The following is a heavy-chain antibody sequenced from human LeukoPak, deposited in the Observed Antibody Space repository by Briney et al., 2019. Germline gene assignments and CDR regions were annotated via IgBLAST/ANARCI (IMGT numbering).Heavy chain of an antibody. CDR2: IIPIFGTA. CDR1: GGTFSSYA. Sequence: GASVKVSCKASGGTFSSYAISWVRQAPGQGLEWMGGIIPIFGTANYAQKFQGRVTTTADESTSTAYMGLSSLRSDDTAVYYCARGVTARGFYYYMDVWGKGTTVTISS. J-gene: IGHJ6*03. V-gene: IGHV1-69*13. D-gene: IGHD2-21*02. CDR3: ARGVTARGFYYYMDV.